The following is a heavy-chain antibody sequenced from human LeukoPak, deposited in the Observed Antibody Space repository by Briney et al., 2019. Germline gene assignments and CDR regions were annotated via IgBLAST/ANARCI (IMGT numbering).Heavy chain of an antibody. CDR3: ARGDHGGNLLSDY. CDR1: GGSVSSGSYY. Sequence: SETLSLTCTVSGGSVSSGSYYWSWIRQPPGKGLEWIGYIYYSGSTNYNPSLKSRVTISVDTSKNQFSLKLSSVTAADTAVYYCARGDHGGNLLSDYWGQGALVTVSS. CDR2: IYYSGST. V-gene: IGHV4-61*01. D-gene: IGHD4-23*01. J-gene: IGHJ4*02.